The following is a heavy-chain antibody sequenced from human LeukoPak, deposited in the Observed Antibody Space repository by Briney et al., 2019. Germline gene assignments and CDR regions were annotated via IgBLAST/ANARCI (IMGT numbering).Heavy chain of an antibody. D-gene: IGHD3-22*01. CDR3: ARDRLPATHYYDSSGSGFDY. J-gene: IGHJ4*02. CDR1: GYTFTSYG. V-gene: IGHV1-18*01. CDR2: ISTYNGNT. Sequence: ASVRVSCKASGYTFTSYGISWVRQAPGQGLERMGWISTYNGNTNYAQKVQGRATMTTDTSTSTAYMELRSLRSDDTAVYYCARDRLPATHYYDSSGSGFDYWGQGTLVTVSS.